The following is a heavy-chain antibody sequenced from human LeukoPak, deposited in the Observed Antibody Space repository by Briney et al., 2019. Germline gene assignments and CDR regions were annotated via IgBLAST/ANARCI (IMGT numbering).Heavy chain of an antibody. CDR3: TRNKDIVVVPANDY. D-gene: IGHD2-2*01. CDR2: IRSKAYGGTT. CDR1: GFTFGDYA. Sequence: GGSLRLSCTASGFTFGDYAMSWVRQAPGKVLEWVGFIRSKAYGGTTEYAASVKGRFTISRDDSKSIAYLQMNSLKTEDTAVYYCTRNKDIVVVPANDYWGQGTLVTVSS. J-gene: IGHJ4*02. V-gene: IGHV3-49*04.